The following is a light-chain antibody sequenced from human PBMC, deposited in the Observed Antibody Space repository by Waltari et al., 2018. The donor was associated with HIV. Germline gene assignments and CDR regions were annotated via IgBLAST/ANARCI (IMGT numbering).Light chain of an antibody. V-gene: IGKV4-1*01. Sequence: DIVMTQSPDSLAVSLGERVTINCKSSQTLFYRSKKKDYLAWYQQKSGRAPKLLIYWASVRESGVPDRFSGSGSGADFTLTINNLQPEDVAVYYCQQYFDSPLSFGAGTNVQI. CDR2: WAS. J-gene: IGKJ4*01. CDR1: QTLFYRSKKKDY. CDR3: QQYFDSPLS.